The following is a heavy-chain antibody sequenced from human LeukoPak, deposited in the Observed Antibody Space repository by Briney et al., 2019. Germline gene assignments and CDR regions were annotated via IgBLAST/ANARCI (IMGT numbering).Heavy chain of an antibody. D-gene: IGHD4-23*01. J-gene: IGHJ4*02. CDR2: FDSEDGET. CDR1: GYTLNELS. V-gene: IGHV1-24*01. Sequence: ASVKVSCKVSGYTLNELSMHWVRQAPGKGLEWMGGFDSEDGETVYAHRFQGRLTMTEDTSTNTGYMELTSLRSEDTAVYYCAADGGGLSSVVTPRSSPCDYWGQGTLVTVSS. CDR3: AADGGGLSSVVTPRSSPCDY.